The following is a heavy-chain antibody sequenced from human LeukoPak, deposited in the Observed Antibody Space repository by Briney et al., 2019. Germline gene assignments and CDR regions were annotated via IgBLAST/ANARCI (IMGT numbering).Heavy chain of an antibody. Sequence: GGSLRLSCAASGFTFSSYAMSWVRQAPGKGLEWVSAISVSGNTYHADSVKGRFTISRDNSKNTLYLQMNSLRAEDAAVYYCAKAPVTTCSGAYCYPFDYWGQGTLVTVSS. D-gene: IGHD2-15*01. CDR1: GFTFSSYA. CDR2: ISVSGNT. V-gene: IGHV3-23*01. J-gene: IGHJ4*02. CDR3: AKAPVTTCSGAYCYPFDY.